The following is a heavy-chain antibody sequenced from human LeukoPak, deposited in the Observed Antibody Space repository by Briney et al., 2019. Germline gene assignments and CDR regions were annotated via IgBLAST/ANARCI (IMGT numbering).Heavy chain of an antibody. D-gene: IGHD2-15*01. Sequence: PGGSLRLSCAASGFTFSSYGMRWVSQAPGKGLEWVAFIRYDGSNKYYADSVKGRFTISRDNSKNTLYLQMNSLRAEDTAVYYCAKDLTLSQPSWGQGTLVTVSS. CDR3: AKDLTLSQPS. CDR2: IRYDGSNK. V-gene: IGHV3-30*02. CDR1: GFTFSSYG. J-gene: IGHJ4*02.